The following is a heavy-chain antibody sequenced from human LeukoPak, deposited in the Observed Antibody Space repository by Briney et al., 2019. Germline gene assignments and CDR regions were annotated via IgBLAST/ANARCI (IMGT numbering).Heavy chain of an antibody. V-gene: IGHV4-61*01. CDR3: ARDSGSSGYALYFDY. J-gene: IGHJ4*02. CDR2: IYYSGST. CDR1: GGSISGSSYY. Sequence: PSETLSLTCTVSGGSISGSSYYWGWIRQPPGKGLEWIGYIYYSGSTNYNPSLKSRVTISVDTSKNQFSLKLSSVTAADTAVYYCARDSGSSGYALYFDYWGQGTLVTVSS. D-gene: IGHD6-19*01.